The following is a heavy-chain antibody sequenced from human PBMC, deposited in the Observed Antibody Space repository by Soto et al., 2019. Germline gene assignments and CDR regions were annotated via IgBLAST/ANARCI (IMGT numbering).Heavy chain of an antibody. CDR2: ISYDGSNK. V-gene: IGHV3-30*18. CDR3: AKGHEPKAAAGTSYYYYGMVV. D-gene: IGHD6-13*01. Sequence: QVQLVESGGGVVQPGRSLRLSCAASGFTFSSYGMYWVRQAPGKGLEWVAVISYDGSNKYYADSVKGRFTISRDNSKNTLYLQMNSLRAEDRALYYCAKGHEPKAAAGTSYYYYGMVVWGQGTTVTVSS. CDR1: GFTFSSYG. J-gene: IGHJ6*02.